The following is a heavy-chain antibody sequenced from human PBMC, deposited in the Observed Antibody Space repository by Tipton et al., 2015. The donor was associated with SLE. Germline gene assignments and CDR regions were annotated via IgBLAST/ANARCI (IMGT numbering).Heavy chain of an antibody. CDR3: VKDRVGGAWVD. D-gene: IGHD1-26*01. V-gene: IGHV3-21*04. Sequence: GSLRLSCAAAGFSFSRYSMNWVRQAPGKGLQWISSISSSSRSISHADSVRGRFITSRDNAKNSLYLHMSSLRPDDTALYFCVKDRVGGAWVDWGRGTLVTVSS. J-gene: IGHJ4*02. CDR2: ISSSSRSI. CDR1: GFSFSRYS.